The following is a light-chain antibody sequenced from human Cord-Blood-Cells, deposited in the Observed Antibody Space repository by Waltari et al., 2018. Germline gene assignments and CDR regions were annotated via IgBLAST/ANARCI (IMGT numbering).Light chain of an antibody. CDR2: EGS. J-gene: IGLJ3*02. CDR3: CSYAGSSTLV. V-gene: IGLV2-23*01. CDR1: SSDVGSYNL. Sequence: SALTQPASVSGSPGQSITISCTGTSSDVGSYNLVSWYQQHPGKAPKLMIYEGSKRPSGVSNRFSGSKSGNTASLTISGLQAEDEADYYCCSYAGSSTLVFCGGTKLTVL.